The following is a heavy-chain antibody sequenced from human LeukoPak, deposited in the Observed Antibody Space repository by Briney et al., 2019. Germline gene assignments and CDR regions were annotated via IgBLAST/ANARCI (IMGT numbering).Heavy chain of an antibody. CDR1: GFTFSSYA. V-gene: IGHV3-23*01. J-gene: IGHJ4*02. CDR3: AIMHGYYDGSGFWVQ. CDR2: ISPSGDRT. D-gene: IGHD3-22*01. Sequence: PGGSLRLSCAASGFTFSSYAMSWVRQAPGKGLEWVSFISPSGDRTSNADFVEGRFTISRDNTRNTLYLQMNRLRDEDTGVYYCAIMHGYYDGSGFWVQWGQGTLVTVSS.